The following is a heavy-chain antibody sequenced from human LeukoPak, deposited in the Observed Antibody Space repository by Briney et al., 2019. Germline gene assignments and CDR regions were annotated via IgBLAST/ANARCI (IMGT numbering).Heavy chain of an antibody. CDR1: GYTFTSYG. J-gene: IGHJ4*02. CDR3: ARTPAPGYYYDSSGYPDY. D-gene: IGHD3-22*01. Sequence: ASVKVSCKASGYTFTSYGISWVRQAPGQGLEWVGRINPNSGGTNYAQKFQGRVTMTRDTSISTAYMELSRLRSDDTAVYYCARTPAPGYYYDSSGYPDYWGQGTLVTVSS. V-gene: IGHV1-2*06. CDR2: INPNSGGT.